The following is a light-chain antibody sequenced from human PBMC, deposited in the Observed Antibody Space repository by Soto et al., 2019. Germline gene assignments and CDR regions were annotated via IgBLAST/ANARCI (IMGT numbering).Light chain of an antibody. Sequence: DFQMTQSPPLLPASIGDRVTITCRASQSISSWLAWYQQKPGKAPTRLMSKASTLERSVPSRFAGRGSGTAVTLTIISLQPEDFDTYYCQQYHSSLPVTFGQGTKVEMK. CDR2: KAS. J-gene: IGKJ1*01. CDR3: QQYHSSLPVT. CDR1: QSISSW. V-gene: IGKV1-5*03.